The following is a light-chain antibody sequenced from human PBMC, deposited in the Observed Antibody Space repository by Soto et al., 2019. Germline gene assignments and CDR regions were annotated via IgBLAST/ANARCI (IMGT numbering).Light chain of an antibody. J-gene: IGLJ1*01. V-gene: IGLV1-40*01. Sequence: QSVLTQPPSVSGAPGQRVTISCTGSSSNIGAGYDVHWYQQLPGTAPKLLIYINKNRPSGVPDRFSGSKSGTSASLAITGLQAEDGADYYCQSYDSSPSGYVFGTGTKLTVL. CDR1: SSNIGAGYD. CDR3: QSYDSSPSGYV. CDR2: INK.